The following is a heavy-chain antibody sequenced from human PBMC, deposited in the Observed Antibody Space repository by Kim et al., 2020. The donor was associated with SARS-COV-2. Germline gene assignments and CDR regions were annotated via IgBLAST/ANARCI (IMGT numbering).Heavy chain of an antibody. D-gene: IGHD3-10*01. J-gene: IGHJ4*02. CDR3: ASDCSYASGPHPNHDY. V-gene: IGHV3-11*05. Sequence: SVEGRFTISKHNAKNSLYLQMNSLRAEDTAVYYCASDCSYASGPHPNHDYWGLGTLVTVSS.